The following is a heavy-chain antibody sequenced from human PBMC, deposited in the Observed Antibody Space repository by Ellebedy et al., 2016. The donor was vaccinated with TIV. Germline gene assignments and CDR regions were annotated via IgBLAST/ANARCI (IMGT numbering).Heavy chain of an antibody. D-gene: IGHD3-16*01. V-gene: IGHV1-2*02. CDR3: ARDLFGGVTADY. CDR2: INPNSGGT. CDR1: GYMFTDYY. J-gene: IGHJ4*02. Sequence: ASVKVSXKASGYMFTDYYMHWVRQAPGQGLEWMGWINPNSGGTNYAQKFQGRVTMTRDTSISTAYMELSSLRSEDTAVYYCARDLFGGVTADYWGQGTLVTVSS.